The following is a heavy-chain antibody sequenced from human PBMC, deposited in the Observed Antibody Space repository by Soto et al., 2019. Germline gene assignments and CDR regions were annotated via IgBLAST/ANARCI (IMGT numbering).Heavy chain of an antibody. J-gene: IGHJ6*03. D-gene: IGHD3-9*01. V-gene: IGHV3-33*01. CDR3: ARFVASWLFMDV. CDR2: IWYDGSNK. Sequence: PGGSLRLSCAASGFTFSSYGMHWVRQAPGKGLEWVVVIWYDGSNKYYADSVKGRFTISRDNSKNTLYLQMNSLRAEDTAVYYCARFVASWLFMDVWGKGTTVTVSS. CDR1: GFTFSSYG.